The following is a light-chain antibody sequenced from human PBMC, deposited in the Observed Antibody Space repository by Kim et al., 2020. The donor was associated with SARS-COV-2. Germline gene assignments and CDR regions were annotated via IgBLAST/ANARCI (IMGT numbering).Light chain of an antibody. CDR1: QDISRY. V-gene: IGKV1-39*01. CDR2: TAS. Sequence: DIQMTQSPSSLSASVGDRVTITCRASQDISRYLNWYQQKPGKAPKLLIYTASSLQSGVPSRFTGSGSGTDFTLTISSLQPEDFATYYCQQSHSASRTFGRGTKVDIK. J-gene: IGKJ1*01. CDR3: QQSHSASRT.